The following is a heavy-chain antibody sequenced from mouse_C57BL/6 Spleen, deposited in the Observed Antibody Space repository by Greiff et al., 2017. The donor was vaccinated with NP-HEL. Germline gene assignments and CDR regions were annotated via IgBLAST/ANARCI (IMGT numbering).Heavy chain of an antibody. J-gene: IGHJ2*01. Sequence: VQLQQSGAELARPGASVKMSCKASGYTFTSYTMHWVKQRPGQGLAWIGYITPSSGYTKYTQKFKDKATLTADKSSSTAYMQRSSLTSEDSAVYYCARGGIDYWGKGTTLTVSS. CDR3: ARGGIDY. V-gene: IGHV1-4*01. CDR1: GYTFTSYT. CDR2: ITPSSGYT.